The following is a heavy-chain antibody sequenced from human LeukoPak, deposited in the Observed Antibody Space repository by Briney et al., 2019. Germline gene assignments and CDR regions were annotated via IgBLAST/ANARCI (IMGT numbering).Heavy chain of an antibody. CDR2: INHSGST. Sequence: KPSETLSLTCAVYGGSFSGYYWSWIRQPPGKGLEWIGEINHSGSTNYNPSLKSRVTISVDTSKNQFSLKLSSVTAADTAVYYCARGSSTRGGGYYYWGQGTLVTVSS. J-gene: IGHJ4*02. CDR3: ARGSSTRGGGYYY. D-gene: IGHD3-3*01. CDR1: GGSFSGYY. V-gene: IGHV4-34*01.